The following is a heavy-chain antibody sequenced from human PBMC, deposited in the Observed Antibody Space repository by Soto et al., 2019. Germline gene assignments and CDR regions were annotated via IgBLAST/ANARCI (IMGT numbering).Heavy chain of an antibody. CDR3: AKLNLFVSAAAGRGPFDY. CDR2: VSGSGGNT. J-gene: IGHJ4*02. V-gene: IGHV3-23*01. CDR1: GFTFSNYA. D-gene: IGHD6-13*01. Sequence: VQLLESGGGLVQPGGSLRLSCAASGFTFSNYAMSCVRQAPGKAMEWVSAVSGSGGNTYYADSVQGRFTISGDNAKNMLTLQMNRLRTEDPAVYYCAKLNLFVSAAAGRGPFDYWGQGTLVTVSS.